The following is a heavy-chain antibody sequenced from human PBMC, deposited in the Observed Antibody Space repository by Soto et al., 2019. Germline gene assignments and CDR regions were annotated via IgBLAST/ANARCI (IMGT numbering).Heavy chain of an antibody. V-gene: IGHV1-2*02. D-gene: IGHD3-22*01. CDR3: ARLKSDDDNCGSSDY. Sequence: ASVKVSCKASGYTFTGYYIYWLRQAPGQGLEWMGWINPNNGDTNYAQKFQSRVTMTRDSSTSTAYLELSRLRSEDTAIYYCARLKSDDDNCGSSDYWGQGTLVTV. J-gene: IGHJ4*02. CDR2: INPNNGDT. CDR1: GYTFTGYY.